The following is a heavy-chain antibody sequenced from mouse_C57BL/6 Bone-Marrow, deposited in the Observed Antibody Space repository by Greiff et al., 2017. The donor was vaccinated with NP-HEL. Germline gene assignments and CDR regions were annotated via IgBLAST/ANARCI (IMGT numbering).Heavy chain of an antibody. Sequence: EVKVEESGGGLVQPGGSMKLSCVASGFTFSNYWMNWVRQSPEKGLEWVAQIRLKSDNYATHYAESVKGRFTISRDDSKSSVYLQMNNLRAEDTGIYYCTGAFRFAYWGQGTLVTVSA. CDR2: IRLKSDNYAT. J-gene: IGHJ3*01. CDR3: TGAFRFAY. D-gene: IGHD6-1*01. CDR1: GFTFSNYW. V-gene: IGHV6-3*01.